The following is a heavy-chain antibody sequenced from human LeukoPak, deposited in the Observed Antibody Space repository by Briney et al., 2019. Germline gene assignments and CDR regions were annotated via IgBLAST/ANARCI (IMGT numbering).Heavy chain of an antibody. J-gene: IGHJ4*02. CDR1: GFTFDDYA. CDR3: AKDLLSGSYGHLDY. CDR2: ISWNSGSI. V-gene: IGHV3-9*01. D-gene: IGHD1-26*01. Sequence: GGSLRLSCAASGFTFDDYAMHWVRQAPGKGLEWVSGISWNSGSIGYADSVKGRFTISRDNAKNSLYQMNSLRAEDTALYYCAKDLLSGSYGHLDYSGQGTLVTVFS.